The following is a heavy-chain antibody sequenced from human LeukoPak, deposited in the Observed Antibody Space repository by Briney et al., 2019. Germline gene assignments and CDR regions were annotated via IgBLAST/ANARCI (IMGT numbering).Heavy chain of an antibody. D-gene: IGHD5-18*01. CDR2: IIPIFGTA. Sequence: GASVKVSCKASGGTFSSYAISWVRQAPGQGLEWMGGIIPIFGTANYAQKFQGRVTITADESTSTAYMELSSLRSEDTAVYYCARDTAMVTGWFDPWGQGNLVTVSS. V-gene: IGHV1-69*13. CDR3: ARDTAMVTGWFDP. CDR1: GGTFSSYA. J-gene: IGHJ5*02.